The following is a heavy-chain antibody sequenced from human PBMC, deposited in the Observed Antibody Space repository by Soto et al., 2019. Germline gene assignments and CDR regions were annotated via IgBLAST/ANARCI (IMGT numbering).Heavy chain of an antibody. D-gene: IGHD6-6*01. CDR1: GFTFSSYD. Sequence: EVQLVESGGGLLQPGGSLRLSCAASGFTFSSYDMHWVRQATGKGLEWVSAIGTAGDTYYPGSVKGRFTISRENVKNSLYLQMNSLRAEDTAVYYCAREIRIAARPGWFDPWGQGTLVTVSS. CDR3: AREIRIAARPGWFDP. J-gene: IGHJ5*02. CDR2: IGTAGDT. V-gene: IGHV3-13*01.